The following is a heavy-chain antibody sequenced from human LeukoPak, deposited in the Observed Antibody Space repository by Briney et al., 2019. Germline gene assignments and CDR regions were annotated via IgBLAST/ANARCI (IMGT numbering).Heavy chain of an antibody. J-gene: IGHJ6*02. CDR3: ARVLVRGVIFTNVMDV. D-gene: IGHD3-10*01. CDR2: INQDGSEK. V-gene: IGHV3-7*01. CDR1: GFTFSSYW. Sequence: GGSLRLSCAASGFTFSSYWMNWFRQAPGKGLEWVASINQDGSEKYYVDSVKGRFTISRDNAKNSLYLQMNSLRAEDTTVYYCARVLVRGVIFTNVMDVWGQGTTVTVSS.